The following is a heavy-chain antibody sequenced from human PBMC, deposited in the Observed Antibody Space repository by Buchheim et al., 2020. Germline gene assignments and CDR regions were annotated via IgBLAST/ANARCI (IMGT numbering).Heavy chain of an antibody. V-gene: IGHV4-30-2*01. CDR3: ARSPTGGSYSGGYYFDY. D-gene: IGHD1-26*01. J-gene: IGHJ4*02. CDR2: IYHRGST. Sequence: QLQLQESGSGLVKPSQTLSLTCAVSGGSISSGGYSWSWIRQPPGKGLEWIGYIYHRGSTYYNPSFKRRVTISVDRSKNQIALKLSSVTAADTAVYYCARSPTGGSYSGGYYFDYWGQGTL. CDR1: GGSISSGGYS.